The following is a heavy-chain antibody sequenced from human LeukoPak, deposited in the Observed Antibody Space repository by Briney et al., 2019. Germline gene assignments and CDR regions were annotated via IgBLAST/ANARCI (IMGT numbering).Heavy chain of an antibody. CDR3: ARLGYYYDSSGYYWRPFDY. J-gene: IGHJ4*02. Sequence: GESLKISCKGSGYSFTSYWIGWVRQMPGKGLEWMGIIYPGDSDTRYSPSFQGQVTISADKSISTAYLQWSSLKASDTAMYYCARLGYYYDSSGYYWRPFDYWGQGTLVTVSS. D-gene: IGHD3-22*01. CDR1: GYSFTSYW. CDR2: IYPGDSDT. V-gene: IGHV5-51*01.